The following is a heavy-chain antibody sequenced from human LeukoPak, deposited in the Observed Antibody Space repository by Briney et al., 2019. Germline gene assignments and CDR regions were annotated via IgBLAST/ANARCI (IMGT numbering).Heavy chain of an antibody. Sequence: GRSLRLSCAASGFTFSSYGMHWVRQAPGKGLEWVAVISYDGSNKYYADSVKGRFTISRDNSKNTLYLQMNSLRAEDTAVYYCAKDYLYYDSSGYWLGYFDYWGQGTLVTVSS. CDR1: GFTFSSYG. D-gene: IGHD3-22*01. CDR2: ISYDGSNK. CDR3: AKDYLYYDSSGYWLGYFDY. V-gene: IGHV3-30*18. J-gene: IGHJ4*02.